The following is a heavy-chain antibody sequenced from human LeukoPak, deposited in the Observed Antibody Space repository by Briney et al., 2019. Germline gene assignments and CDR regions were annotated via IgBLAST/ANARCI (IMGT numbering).Heavy chain of an antibody. D-gene: IGHD2-8*02. CDR1: GFTFRSYA. CDR2: IGGSGGNT. Sequence: GGSLRLSCAASGFTFRSYAMSWVRQAPGKGLEWVSAIGGSGGNTYYADSVKGRFTISRDNSKSTLYLQMSSLRAEDTALYYCAKTQYCTDCLAEFDYWGQGTLVTVSS. V-gene: IGHV3-23*01. CDR3: AKTQYCTDCLAEFDY. J-gene: IGHJ4*02.